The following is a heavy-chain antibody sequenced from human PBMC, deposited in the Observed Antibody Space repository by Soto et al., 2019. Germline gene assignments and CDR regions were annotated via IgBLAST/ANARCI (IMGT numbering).Heavy chain of an antibody. J-gene: IGHJ4*02. CDR3: ARDVDADFRTDFDY. V-gene: IGHV3-11*01. D-gene: IGHD4-17*01. Sequence: SLRLSCAASGFTFSDYYIHWISRAPGKGLEWISYISGNGEIIQYAASARGRFTISRDNAENSVYLEMDSLRAEDTALYYCARDVDADFRTDFDYWGRGTLVTVSS. CDR1: GFTFSDYY. CDR2: ISGNGEII.